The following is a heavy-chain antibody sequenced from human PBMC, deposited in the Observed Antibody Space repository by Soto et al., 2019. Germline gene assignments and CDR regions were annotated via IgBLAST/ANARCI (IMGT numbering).Heavy chain of an antibody. CDR3: ANSIFSMDPFVSCFDY. CDR2: IYHSGSA. J-gene: IGHJ4*02. CDR1: GQYIQSNFW. D-gene: IGHD3-10*01. V-gene: IGHV4-4*02. Sequence: VSGQYIQSNFWWAWVRQSPGKDLEWIGEIYHSGSAIYTPSLKNRVTLSLDESKNEFSLNMDSVTAADTAIYYCANSIFSMDPFVSCFDYWGQGTLVTVSS.